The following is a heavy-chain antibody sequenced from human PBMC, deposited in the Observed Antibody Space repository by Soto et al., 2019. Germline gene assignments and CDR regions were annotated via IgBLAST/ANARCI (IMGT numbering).Heavy chain of an antibody. Sequence: GASVKVSCKASGYTFTSYGISWVRQAPGQGLEWMGWISAYNGNTNYAQKLQGRVTMTTDTSTSTAYMELRSLRSDDTAVYYCARNVVVPAAITIYYYYYYMDVWGKGTTVTVSS. CDR3: ARNVVVPAAITIYYYYYYMDV. CDR1: GYTFTSYG. V-gene: IGHV1-18*01. J-gene: IGHJ6*03. D-gene: IGHD2-2*01. CDR2: ISAYNGNT.